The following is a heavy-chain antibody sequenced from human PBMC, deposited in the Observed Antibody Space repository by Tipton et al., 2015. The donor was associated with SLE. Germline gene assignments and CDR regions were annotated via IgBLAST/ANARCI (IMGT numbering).Heavy chain of an antibody. J-gene: IGHJ4*02. CDR2: IYHSEST. V-gene: IGHV4-38-2*02. Sequence: TLSLTCTVSGFSISTAYYWGWIRQSPEKGLSWVGSIYHSESTYYNPSLKSRVTISVDTSKNQFSLKVSSVTAADTAVYYCARLGLGCANCWYYFDRWGQGAPVTVSS. D-gene: IGHD2-21*01. CDR3: ARLGLGCANCWYYFDR. CDR1: GFSISTAYY.